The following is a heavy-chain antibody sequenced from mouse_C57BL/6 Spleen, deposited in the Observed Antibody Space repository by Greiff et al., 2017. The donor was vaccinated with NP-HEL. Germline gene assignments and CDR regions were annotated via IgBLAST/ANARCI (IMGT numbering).Heavy chain of an antibody. Sequence: QVQLQQSGAELVRPGASVTLSCKASGYTFTDYEMHWVKQTPVHGLEWIGAIDPETGGTAYNQKFKGQAILTADKSSSTAYMELRSLTSEDSAVYYCTRIYDGYYEFAYWGQGTLVTVSA. V-gene: IGHV1-15*01. CDR2: IDPETGGT. CDR3: TRIYDGYYEFAY. D-gene: IGHD2-3*01. CDR1: GYTFTDYE. J-gene: IGHJ3*01.